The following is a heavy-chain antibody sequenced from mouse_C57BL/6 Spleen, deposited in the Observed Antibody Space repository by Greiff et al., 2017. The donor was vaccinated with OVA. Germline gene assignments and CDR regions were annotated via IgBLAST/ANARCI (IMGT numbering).Heavy chain of an antibody. J-gene: IGHJ2*01. V-gene: IGHV1-82*01. CDR3: ASNTYSFDY. CDR2: IYPGDGDT. CDR1: GYAFSSSW. Sequence: QVQLQQSGPELVKPGASVKISCKASGYAFSSSWMNWVKQRPGKGLEWIGRIYPGDGDTNYNGKFKGKATLTADKSSSTAYMQLRSLPSVDSAVSFCASNTYSFDYWGPGTTLTVSS.